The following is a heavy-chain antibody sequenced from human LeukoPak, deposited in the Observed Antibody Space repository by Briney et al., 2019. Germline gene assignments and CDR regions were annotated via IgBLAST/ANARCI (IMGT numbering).Heavy chain of an antibody. J-gene: IGHJ4*02. Sequence: SGTLSLTCAVSGDSITSHSWWSWVRQPPGRGLEWIGEVHHGGASNYDPSLESRVTISVDKSKNRFSLNLRSVTAADTATYYCASHVTVLGTRGFDFWGRGTLVTVS. CDR2: VHHGGAS. CDR3: ASHVTVLGTRGFDF. CDR1: GDSITSHSW. D-gene: IGHD6-19*01. V-gene: IGHV4-4*02.